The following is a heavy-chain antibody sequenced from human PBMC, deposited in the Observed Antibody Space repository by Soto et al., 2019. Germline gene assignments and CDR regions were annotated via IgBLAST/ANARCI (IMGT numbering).Heavy chain of an antibody. CDR2: ISYDGSNK. V-gene: IGHV3-30*18. Sequence: QVQLVESGGGVVQPGRSLRLSCAASGFTFSSYGMHWVRQAPGKGLEWVAVISYDGSNKYYADSVKGRFTISRDNSKNTMYLQMNSLSAEDTAVYYCAKDRVRKGHSSSWKLEAGWFDPWGQGTLVTVSS. J-gene: IGHJ5*02. CDR1: GFTFSSYG. D-gene: IGHD6-13*01. CDR3: AKDRVRKGHSSSWKLEAGWFDP.